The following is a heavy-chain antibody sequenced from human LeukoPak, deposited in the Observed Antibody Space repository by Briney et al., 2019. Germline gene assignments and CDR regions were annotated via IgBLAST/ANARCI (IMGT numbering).Heavy chain of an antibody. CDR2: ISGSGGST. CDR1: GFTFSSYA. Sequence: GESLRLSCAASGFTFSSYAMSWIRQAPGKGLEWVSAISGSGGSTYYADSVKGRFTISRDNSKNTLYLQMNSLRAEDTAVYYCAKGPTKYSSGWIDYWGQGTLVTVSS. CDR3: AKGPTKYSSGWIDY. V-gene: IGHV3-23*01. D-gene: IGHD6-19*01. J-gene: IGHJ4*02.